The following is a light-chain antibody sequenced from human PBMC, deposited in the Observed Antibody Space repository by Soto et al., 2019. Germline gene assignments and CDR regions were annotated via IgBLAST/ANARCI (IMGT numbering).Light chain of an antibody. J-gene: IGKJ4*01. CDR3: QQYGDWPLT. Sequence: EIVVTQSPSTLSVSPGESATLSCRASQSVGNNFAWYQQKPGQAPRLLIFATSNRATGVPARFSGSGSGTEFTLTISSLQSEDFAVYYCQQYGDWPLTFGGGAKVEIE. V-gene: IGKV3-15*01. CDR2: ATS. CDR1: QSVGNN.